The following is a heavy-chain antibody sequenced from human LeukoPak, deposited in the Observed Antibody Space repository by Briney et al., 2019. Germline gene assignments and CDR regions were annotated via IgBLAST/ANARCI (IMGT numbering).Heavy chain of an antibody. CDR3: ARGFTMVRGVIITRFGYYYYGMDV. CDR2: INHSGST. V-gene: IGHV4-34*01. Sequence: SETLSLTCAVYGGSFSGYYWSWIHQPPGKGLEWIGEINHSGSTNYNPSLKSRVTISVDTSKNQFSLKLSSVTAADTAVYYCARGFTMVRGVIITRFGYYYYGMDVWGKGTTVTVSS. J-gene: IGHJ6*04. D-gene: IGHD3-10*01. CDR1: GGSFSGYY.